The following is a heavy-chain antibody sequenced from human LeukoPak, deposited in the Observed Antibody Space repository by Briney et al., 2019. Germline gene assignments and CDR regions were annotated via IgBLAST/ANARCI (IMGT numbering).Heavy chain of an antibody. D-gene: IGHD3-22*01. CDR1: GGSISSDY. CDR3: ARHDSSGYYVGY. CDR2: IYYSGIT. Sequence: SESLSLTCTVSGGSISSDYWSWIRQPPGKGLEWIGYIYYSGITNYNPSLKSRVTISVDTSKNQFSLKLSYVTAADTAVYYCARHDSSGYYVGYCGQGTLVTVSS. J-gene: IGHJ4*02. V-gene: IGHV4-59*08.